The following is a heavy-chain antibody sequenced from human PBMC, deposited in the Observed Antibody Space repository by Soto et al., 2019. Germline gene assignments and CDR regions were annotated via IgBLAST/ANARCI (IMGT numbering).Heavy chain of an antibody. J-gene: IGHJ4*02. CDR3: TSMGGYDFFRVLDY. CDR1: GFTFSSYA. D-gene: IGHD3-3*01. CDR2: ISGSGGST. V-gene: IGHV3-23*01. Sequence: EVQLLESGGGLVQPGGSLRLSCAASGFTFSSYAMSWVRQAPGKGLEWVSAISGSGGSTYYADSVKGRFTISRDNSKNTLYLQMNSLRAEDTAVYYWTSMGGYDFFRVLDYWGQGTLVTVSS.